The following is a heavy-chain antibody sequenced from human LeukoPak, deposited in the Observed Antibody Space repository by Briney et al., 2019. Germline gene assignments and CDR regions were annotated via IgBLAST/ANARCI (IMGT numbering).Heavy chain of an antibody. CDR1: GGSFSGYY. V-gene: IGHV4-34*01. Sequence: SETLSLTCAVYGGSFSGYYWSWIRQPPGTGLEWIGEINHSGSTNYNPSLKSRVTISVDTSKNQFSLKLSSVTAADTAVYYCARARMVYAFYYYYYMDVWGKGTTVTVSS. CDR3: ARARMVYAFYYYYYMDV. J-gene: IGHJ6*03. CDR2: INHSGST. D-gene: IGHD2-8*01.